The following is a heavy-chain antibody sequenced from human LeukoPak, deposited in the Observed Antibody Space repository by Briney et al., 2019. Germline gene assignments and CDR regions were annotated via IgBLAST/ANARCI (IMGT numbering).Heavy chain of an antibody. D-gene: IGHD6-6*01. V-gene: IGHV3-74*01. CDR1: GFTFSSYW. J-gene: IGHJ6*02. CDR2: INSDGSTT. Sequence: GGSLRLSCAASGFTFSSYWMHWVRQGPGKGLVWVSRINSDGSTTIYADSVKGRFTISRDNAKNTLYLQMNSLRAEDTAVYYCARVLSSSPYYYYGMDIWGQGTTVTVSS. CDR3: ARVLSSSPYYYYGMDI.